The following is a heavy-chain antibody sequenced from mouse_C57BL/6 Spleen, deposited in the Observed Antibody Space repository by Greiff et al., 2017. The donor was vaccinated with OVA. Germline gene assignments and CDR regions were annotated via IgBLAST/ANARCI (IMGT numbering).Heavy chain of an antibody. V-gene: IGHV1-62-2*01. Sequence: VKLMESGAELVKPGASVKLSCKASGYTFTEYTIHWVKQRSGQGLEWIGWFYPGSGSIKYNEKFKDKATLTADKSSSTVYMELSRLTSEDSAVYFCARHEDRDFTTVVAPFAYWGQGTLVTVSA. CDR3: ARHEDRDFTTVVAPFAY. J-gene: IGHJ3*01. CDR1: GYTFTEYT. CDR2: FYPGSGSI. D-gene: IGHD1-1*01.